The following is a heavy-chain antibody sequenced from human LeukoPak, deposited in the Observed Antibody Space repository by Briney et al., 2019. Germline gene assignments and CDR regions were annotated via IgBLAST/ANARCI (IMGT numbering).Heavy chain of an antibody. CDR2: ISDTGST. Sequence: SETLSLTCSVSGGSMRTYYWGWVRQTPGKGLEFIGYISDTGSTNYNHSLKSRVTISVDTSKSLFSLRLTSATAADTAVYYCARDGDSGDFVGAFDVWGQGTLVTVSS. J-gene: IGHJ3*01. V-gene: IGHV4-59*01. D-gene: IGHD4-17*01. CDR1: GGSMRTYY. CDR3: ARDGDSGDFVGAFDV.